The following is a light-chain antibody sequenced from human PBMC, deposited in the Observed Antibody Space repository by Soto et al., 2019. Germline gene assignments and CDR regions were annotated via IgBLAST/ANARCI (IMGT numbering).Light chain of an antibody. CDR3: SSYAGSSNLV. Sequence: QSVLTQPPSASGSPGQSVTISCTGTSSDVGGYNYVSWYQQHPGKAPKLMIYEVSKRPSGVPDRFSGSKSGNTAPLTVSGLQAEDEADYYCSSYAGSSNLVFGGGTKLTVL. CDR2: EVS. V-gene: IGLV2-8*01. J-gene: IGLJ2*01. CDR1: SSDVGGYNY.